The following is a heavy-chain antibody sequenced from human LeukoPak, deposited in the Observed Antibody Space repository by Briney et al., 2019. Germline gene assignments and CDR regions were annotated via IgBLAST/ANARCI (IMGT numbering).Heavy chain of an antibody. Sequence: GGSLRLSCAASGFTFSPYSMDWVRQAPGKGLEWVSSISSGSSHIYYADSMKGRFTISGDSAKNSVFLQMNNLRVEDTAVYYCARDHRYAFDNWGQGTLVTVSS. V-gene: IGHV3-21*01. CDR3: ARDHRYAFDN. D-gene: IGHD5-12*01. CDR2: ISSGSSHI. J-gene: IGHJ4*02. CDR1: GFTFSPYS.